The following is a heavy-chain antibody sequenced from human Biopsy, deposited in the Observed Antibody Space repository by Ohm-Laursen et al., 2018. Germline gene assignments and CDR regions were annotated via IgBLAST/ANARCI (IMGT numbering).Heavy chain of an antibody. CDR1: GDSISSYY. Sequence: SDTLSLTCTVSGDSISSYYWSWIRQPPGKGLEWIGYVYYTGGTDYNPSLQSRVTISVDTSKNHFSLRLRFVTPADTAIYYCARDRGYYSDRTVPGYFDLWGRGTLVTVSS. CDR2: VYYTGGT. V-gene: IGHV4-59*01. D-gene: IGHD3-22*01. CDR3: ARDRGYYSDRTVPGYFDL. J-gene: IGHJ2*01.